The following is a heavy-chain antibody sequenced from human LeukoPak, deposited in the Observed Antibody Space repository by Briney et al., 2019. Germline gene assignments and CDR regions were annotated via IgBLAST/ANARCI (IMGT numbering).Heavy chain of an antibody. CDR1: GFPFIEYS. D-gene: IGHD1-1*01. CDR3: ARDHNYAFDN. CDR2: IGIDSGNT. V-gene: IGHV3-48*01. Sequence: GGSLRLSCTASGFPFIEYSMNWVRQAPGKGLEWISYIGIDSGNTKYADSVRGRFTISTDKAKNSLYLQMNSLRVEDTAVYYCARDHNYAFDNWGQGTLVSVTS. J-gene: IGHJ4*02.